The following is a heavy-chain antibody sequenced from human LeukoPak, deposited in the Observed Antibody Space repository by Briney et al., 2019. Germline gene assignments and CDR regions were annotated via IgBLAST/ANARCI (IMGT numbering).Heavy chain of an antibody. CDR2: INPNSGST. J-gene: IGHJ5*02. D-gene: IGHD2-15*01. CDR3: ARAYEYCSGGSCYSWFDP. CDR1: GYTFTGYY. V-gene: IGHV1-2*02. Sequence: ASVKVSCKASGYTFTGYYMHWVRQAPGQGLEWMGWINPNSGSTNYAQKFQVRVTMTRDTSISTAYMELSRLRSDDTAVYYCARAYEYCSGGSCYSWFDPWGQGTLVTVSS.